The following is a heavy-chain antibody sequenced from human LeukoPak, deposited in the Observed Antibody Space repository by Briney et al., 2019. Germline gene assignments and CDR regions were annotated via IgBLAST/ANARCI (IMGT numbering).Heavy chain of an antibody. V-gene: IGHV1-2*02. J-gene: IGHJ1*01. CDR3: ARGSYDSSDFEYFHH. CDR1: GYTFTGYY. D-gene: IGHD3-22*01. CDR2: INPNSGGT. Sequence: ASVKVSCKASGYTFTGYYMHRVRQAPGQGLEWMGWINPNSGGTNYAQKFQGRVTMTRDTSISTAYMELNRLRSDDTAVYYCARGSYDSSDFEYFHHWGQGTLVTVSS.